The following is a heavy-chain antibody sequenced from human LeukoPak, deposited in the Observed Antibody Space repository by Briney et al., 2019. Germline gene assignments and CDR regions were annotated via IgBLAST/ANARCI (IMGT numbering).Heavy chain of an antibody. Sequence: GGSLRLSCAASGFTFSSHGMHWVRQAPGKGLEWVAVIWYDGSNKYYADSVKGRFTISRDNSKNTLYLQMNSLRAEDTAVYYCARDPKYGSGSYVIDPWGQGTLVTVSS. J-gene: IGHJ5*02. CDR2: IWYDGSNK. D-gene: IGHD3-10*01. CDR3: ARDPKYGSGSYVIDP. CDR1: GFTFSSHG. V-gene: IGHV3-33*01.